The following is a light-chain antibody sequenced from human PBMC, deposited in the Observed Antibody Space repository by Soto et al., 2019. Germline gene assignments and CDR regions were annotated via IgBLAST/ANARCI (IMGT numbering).Light chain of an antibody. CDR2: KAS. CDR3: QQYNSYSQT. Sequence: DIQLTQSPSTLSSSVGDRVTITCRASESIDSWLAWHKQKPGRAPKLLISKASSLESGVPSRFRGSGSGTEFTLTISSLKPDDFATYYCQQYNSYSQTFGQGTKVDIK. V-gene: IGKV1-5*03. J-gene: IGKJ1*01. CDR1: ESIDSW.